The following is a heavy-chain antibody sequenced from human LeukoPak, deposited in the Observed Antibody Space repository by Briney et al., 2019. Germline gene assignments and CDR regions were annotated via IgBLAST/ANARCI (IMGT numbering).Heavy chain of an antibody. J-gene: IGHJ4*02. D-gene: IGHD6-13*01. CDR2: VIPIFGTA. V-gene: IGHV1-69*06. Sequence: ASVKVSCKASGGTLSSYAISWVRQAPGQGLKWMGGVIPIFGTANYAQKFQGRVTITADKSTSTGYMELSSLRSEDTAVDYCARLYSSSRPYAGDYWGQGTLVTVSS. CDR3: ARLYSSSRPYAGDY. CDR1: GGTLSSYA.